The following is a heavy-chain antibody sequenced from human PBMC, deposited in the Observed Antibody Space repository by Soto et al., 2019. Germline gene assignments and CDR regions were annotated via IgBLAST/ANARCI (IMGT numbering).Heavy chain of an antibody. CDR3: ATTVVLYWYFDL. CDR2: IYHSGST. V-gene: IGHV4-4*02. Sequence: QVQLQESGPGLVKPSGTLSITCAVSGGSISSSNWWSWVRQPPGKGLEWIGEIYHSGSTNYNPSLKSRVTISVDKSKNHFSLKLSSVTAAVTALYYCATTVVLYWYFDLWGRGTLVTVSS. J-gene: IGHJ2*01. CDR1: GGSISSSNW. D-gene: IGHD2-15*01.